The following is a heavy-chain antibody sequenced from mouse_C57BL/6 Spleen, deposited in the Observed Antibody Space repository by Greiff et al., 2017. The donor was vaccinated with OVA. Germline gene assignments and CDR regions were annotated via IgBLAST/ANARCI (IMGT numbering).Heavy chain of an antibody. CDR1: GFTFSDYY. D-gene: IGHD1-1*01. Sequence: DVKLVESEGGLVQPGSSMKLSCTASGFTFSDYYMAWVRQVPEKGLEWVANINYDGSSTYYLDSLKSRFIISRDNAKNILYLQMSSLKSEDTATYYCARRGNYVDYAMDYWGQGTSVTVSS. CDR2: INYDGSST. CDR3: ARRGNYVDYAMDY. J-gene: IGHJ4*01. V-gene: IGHV5-16*01.